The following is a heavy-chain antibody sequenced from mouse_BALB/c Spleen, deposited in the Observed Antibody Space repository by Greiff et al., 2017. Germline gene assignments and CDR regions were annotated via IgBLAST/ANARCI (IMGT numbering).Heavy chain of an antibody. V-gene: IGHV5-2*01. CDR2: INRDGGST. J-gene: IGHJ4*01. D-gene: IGHD3-3*01. Sequence: EVKLVESGAGLAQPGDSLKLSCESTEYEFPSYDMPWVRKTPEKSLELVAAINRDGGSTYYPDTMERRFIISRDNTKRTLYLQMSSLRSEDAALYYCARQDTCYAMDYWGQGTTVTVSS. CDR3: ARQDTCYAMDY. CDR1: EYEFPSYD.